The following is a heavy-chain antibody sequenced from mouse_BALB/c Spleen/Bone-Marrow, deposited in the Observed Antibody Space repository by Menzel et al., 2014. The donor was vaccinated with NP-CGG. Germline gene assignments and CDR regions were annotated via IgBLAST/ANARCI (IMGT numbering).Heavy chain of an antibody. CDR3: AGYYYGEGFAY. J-gene: IGHJ3*01. CDR1: GYTFTSYW. Sequence: QVQLKESGAELAKPGASVKMSCKASGYTFTSYWMHWVKQRPGQGLEWIGYINPSSGYNEYNQKFKDKATLTADKSSSTAYMQLSSLTSEDSAVYYCAGYYYGEGFAYWGQVDSGHCLC. CDR2: INPSSGYN. D-gene: IGHD1-1*01. V-gene: IGHV1-7*01.